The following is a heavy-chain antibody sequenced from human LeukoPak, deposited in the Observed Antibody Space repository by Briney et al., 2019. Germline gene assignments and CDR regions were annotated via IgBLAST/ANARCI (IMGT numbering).Heavy chain of an antibody. V-gene: IGHV3-23*01. CDR3: AQVSRRFLEWESDNY. CDR2: IGGNGGST. Sequence: GGSLRLSCAASRFTFSNYAMSWVRQAPGKGLEWVSAIGGNGGSTYYADSVKGRFTISRDNSKNTLYLQMNSLRAEDTAVYYCAQVSRRFLEWESDNYWGQGALVTVSS. D-gene: IGHD3-3*01. CDR1: RFTFSNYA. J-gene: IGHJ4*02.